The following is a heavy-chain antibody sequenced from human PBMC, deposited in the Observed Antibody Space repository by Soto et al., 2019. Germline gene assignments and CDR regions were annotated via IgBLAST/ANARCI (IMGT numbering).Heavy chain of an antibody. CDR3: ANTYYYDSSGYRAEYFQH. CDR2: ISGSGGST. J-gene: IGHJ1*01. D-gene: IGHD3-22*01. CDR1: GFTFSSYA. V-gene: IGHV3-23*01. Sequence: QPGGSLRLSCAASGFTFSSYAMSWVRQAPGKGLEWVSAISGSGGSTYYADSVKGRFTISRDNSKNTLYLQMNSLRAEDTAVYYCANTYYYDSSGYRAEYFQHWGQGTLVTVSS.